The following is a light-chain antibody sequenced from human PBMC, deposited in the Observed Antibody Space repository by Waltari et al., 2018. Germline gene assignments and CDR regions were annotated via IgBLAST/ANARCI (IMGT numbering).Light chain of an antibody. V-gene: IGKV1-5*03. J-gene: IGKJ2*01. CDR3: QQYNSYSYT. CDR1: LSFSSW. Sequence: DIQMTQSPSTLSASVGDRVTITCRASLSFSSWLAWYQQKPGKAPKLLIYKASSLASGVPSRVSGSGSGTEFTLTISSLQPDDFATYYCQQYNSYSYTFGQGTKLEIK. CDR2: KAS.